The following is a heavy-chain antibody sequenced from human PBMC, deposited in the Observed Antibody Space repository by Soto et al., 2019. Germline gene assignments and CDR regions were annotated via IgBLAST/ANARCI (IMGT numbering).Heavy chain of an antibody. V-gene: IGHV1-18*01. CDR1: GYTFTSYG. J-gene: IGHJ5*02. D-gene: IGHD1-26*01. Sequence: ASVKVSCKASGYTFTSYGISWVRQAPGQGLEWMGWISAYNGNTNYARKLQGRVTMTTDTSTSTAYMELNSLRAEDTAVYYCAKGQGELLAERDWFDPWGQGTLVTVSS. CDR3: AKGQGELLAERDWFDP. CDR2: ISAYNGNT.